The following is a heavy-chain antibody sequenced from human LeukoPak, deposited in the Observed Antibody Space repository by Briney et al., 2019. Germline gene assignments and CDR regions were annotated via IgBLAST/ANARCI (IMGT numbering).Heavy chain of an antibody. Sequence: GGSLRLSCAASGFTFSSYAMSWVREAPGTGLEWVSGISGIGGRTYYADSVKGRFSISRDNSKNTVYLQMNSLRAEDTAVYYCAKGPRDGSITIWFDSWGQGTRVTVSS. CDR2: ISGIGGRT. V-gene: IGHV3-23*01. CDR3: AKGPRDGSITIWFDS. CDR1: GFTFSSYA. D-gene: IGHD2-15*01. J-gene: IGHJ5*01.